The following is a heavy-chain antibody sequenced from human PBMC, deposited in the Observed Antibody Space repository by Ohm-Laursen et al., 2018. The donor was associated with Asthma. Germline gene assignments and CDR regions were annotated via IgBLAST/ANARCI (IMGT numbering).Heavy chain of an antibody. CDR3: ARPYGDYAGPFDY. D-gene: IGHD4-17*01. Sequence: SLRLSCTASGFTFSSYSMNWVRQAPGKGLEWVSSISSSSSYIYYADSVKGRFTISRDNAKNSLYLQMNSLRAEDTAVYYCARPYGDYAGPFDYWGQGTLVTVSS. CDR1: GFTFSSYS. J-gene: IGHJ4*02. CDR2: ISSSSSYI. V-gene: IGHV3-21*01.